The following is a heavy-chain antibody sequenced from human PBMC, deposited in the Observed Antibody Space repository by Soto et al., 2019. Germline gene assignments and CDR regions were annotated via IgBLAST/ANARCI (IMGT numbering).Heavy chain of an antibody. D-gene: IGHD6-19*01. CDR2: ISGSGGST. CDR3: ATSGGQWRAVSDY. CDR1: GFTFSSYA. V-gene: IGHV3-23*01. J-gene: IGHJ4*02. Sequence: EVQLLESGGGLVQPGGSLRLSCAASGFTFSSYAMSWVRQAPGKGLEGVSAISGSGGSTYYADSVKGRFTISRDNSKNTLYLQMNSLRAEDTAVYYCATSGGQWRAVSDYWGQGTLVTVSS.